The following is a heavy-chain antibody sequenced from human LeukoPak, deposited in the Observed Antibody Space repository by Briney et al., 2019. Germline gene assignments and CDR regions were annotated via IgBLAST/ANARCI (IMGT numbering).Heavy chain of an antibody. CDR1: GFTFSDYY. CDR3: ATNYDILTGSPKDDAFDI. Sequence: GGSLRRSCAASGFTFSDYYMSWIRQAPGKGLEWVSYISSSSSYTNYADSVKGRFTISRDNAKNSLYLQMNSLRAEDTAVYYCATNYDILTGSPKDDAFDIWGQGTMVTVSS. J-gene: IGHJ3*02. CDR2: ISSSSSYT. D-gene: IGHD3-9*01. V-gene: IGHV3-11*03.